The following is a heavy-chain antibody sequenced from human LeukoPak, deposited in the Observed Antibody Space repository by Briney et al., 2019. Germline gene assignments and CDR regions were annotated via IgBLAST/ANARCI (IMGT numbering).Heavy chain of an antibody. D-gene: IGHD3-22*01. J-gene: IGHJ4*02. CDR2: TYYRSKWYN. Sequence: SQTLSLTCAISGDSASSNSAAWNWIRQSPSRGLEWLVRTYYRSKWYNDYAVSVKSRITINPDTSKSQFSLQLNSVTPEDTAVYYCARATYYDSSGYYSDWGQGTLVTVPS. V-gene: IGHV6-1*01. CDR1: GDSASSNSAA. CDR3: ARATYYDSSGYYSD.